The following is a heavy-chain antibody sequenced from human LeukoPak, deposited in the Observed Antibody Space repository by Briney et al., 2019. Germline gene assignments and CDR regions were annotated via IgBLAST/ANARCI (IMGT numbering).Heavy chain of an antibody. D-gene: IGHD1-1*01. CDR3: ARVMADDNGVDY. Sequence: PGGSLRLSCAASGLTVSSNYMSWVRQAPGKGLEWVSIIYGGESTYYADSVKGRFTISRDNSKNTLNLQMNTLKAEDAAIYYCARVMADDNGVDYWGQGTLVTVSS. CDR2: IYGGEST. V-gene: IGHV3-66*01. CDR1: GLTVSSNY. J-gene: IGHJ4*02.